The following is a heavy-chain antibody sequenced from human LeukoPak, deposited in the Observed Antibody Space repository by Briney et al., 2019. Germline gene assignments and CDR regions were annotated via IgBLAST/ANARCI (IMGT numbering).Heavy chain of an antibody. CDR2: MTSDGRT. V-gene: IGHV3-23*01. CDR3: ASVAVAAASPPFYLVV. Sequence: GGSLRLSCAASGFTFSSYAMVWVRQAPGKGLGWVSAMTSDGRTFYADSGKGRVTISRDNSKNTLYLQMDSLGAEDTAQYFCASVAVAAASPPFYLVVWGKGTTVTVSS. D-gene: IGHD2-2*01. J-gene: IGHJ6*03. CDR1: GFTFSSYA.